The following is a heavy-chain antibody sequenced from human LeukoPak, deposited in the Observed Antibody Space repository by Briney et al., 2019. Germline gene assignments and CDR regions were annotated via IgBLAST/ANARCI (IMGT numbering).Heavy chain of an antibody. CDR1: GFTFDDYG. V-gene: IGHV3-20*04. CDR3: ARGTSVMIAFGGANDY. J-gene: IGHJ4*02. D-gene: IGHD3-16*01. Sequence: PGGSLRLSCAASGFTFDDYGMSWVRQAPGKGLEWVSGINWNGGSTGYADSVKGRFTISRDNAKNSLYLQMNSLRAEDTALYYCARGTSVMIAFGGANDYWGQGTLVTVSS. CDR2: INWNGGST.